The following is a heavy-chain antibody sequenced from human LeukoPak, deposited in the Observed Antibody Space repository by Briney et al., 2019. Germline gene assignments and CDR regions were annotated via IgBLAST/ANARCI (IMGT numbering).Heavy chain of an antibody. CDR1: GGTFSTYA. J-gene: IGHJ4*02. V-gene: IGHV1-18*01. CDR2: ISAYNGNT. D-gene: IGHD2-2*02. CDR3: ARAGTQVVVPAAIVY. Sequence: GASVKVSCKASGGTFSTYAISWVRQAPGQGLEWMGWISAYNGNTNYAQKLQGRVTMTTDTSTSTAYMELRSLRSDDTAVYYCARAGTQVVVPAAIVYWGQGTLVTVSS.